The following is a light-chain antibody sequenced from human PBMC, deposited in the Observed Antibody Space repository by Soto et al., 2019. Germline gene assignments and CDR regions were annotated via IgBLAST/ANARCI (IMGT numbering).Light chain of an antibody. V-gene: IGLV1-40*01. CDR2: ANT. CDR1: SSNIGAGYD. Sequence: QSELTQPPSLSGAPGQRVTISCTGSSSNIGAGYDVHWYQQLPGTAPKLLIFANTNRPSGVPDRFSGSKSGPSASLAITGLQVDDEADYYCQSYDSSLSTYVFGAGTKVTVL. CDR3: QSYDSSLSTYV. J-gene: IGLJ1*01.